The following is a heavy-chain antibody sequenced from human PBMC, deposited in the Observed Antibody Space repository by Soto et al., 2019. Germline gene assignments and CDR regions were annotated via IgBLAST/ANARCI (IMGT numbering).Heavy chain of an antibody. CDR3: ARKNVVVLGNYGFL. V-gene: IGHV3-23*01. CDR2: ISDSGDST. J-gene: IGHJ4*02. Sequence: PGGSLRLSCAASGFIFSDYVMSWVRQAPGKGLEWVSSISDSGDSTYSADSVKGRFTISRDNSKNTPYLQMNSLRAEDTAVYYCARKNVVVLGNYGFLWGQGTLVTVSS. D-gene: IGHD2-15*01. CDR1: GFIFSDYV.